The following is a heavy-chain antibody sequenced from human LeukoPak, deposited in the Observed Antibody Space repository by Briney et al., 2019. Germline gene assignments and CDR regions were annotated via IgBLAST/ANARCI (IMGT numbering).Heavy chain of an antibody. CDR3: ARDLGGITMICLGY. CDR1: GFTFSSYW. Sequence: GGSLRLSCAASGFTFSSYWMSWVRQAPGKGLEWVANIKQDGSEKYYVDSVKGRFTISRDDAKNSLYLQMNSLRAEDTAVYYCARDLGGITMICLGYWGQGTLVTVSS. J-gene: IGHJ4*02. V-gene: IGHV3-7*01. D-gene: IGHD3-22*01. CDR2: IKQDGSEK.